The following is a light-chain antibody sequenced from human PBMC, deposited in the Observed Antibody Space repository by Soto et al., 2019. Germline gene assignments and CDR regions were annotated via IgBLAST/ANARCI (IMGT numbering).Light chain of an antibody. V-gene: IGKV3-15*01. Sequence: EIVMTQSPATLSVSPGERAILSCRASQSVSTNLGWYQQKPGQAPRLLIFGASTRATGIPARFSSSGSGTEFTLTISSLQSEDSAVYYCQQYNNWPPFTFGQGTRLEIK. CDR1: QSVSTN. J-gene: IGKJ5*01. CDR2: GAS. CDR3: QQYNNWPPFT.